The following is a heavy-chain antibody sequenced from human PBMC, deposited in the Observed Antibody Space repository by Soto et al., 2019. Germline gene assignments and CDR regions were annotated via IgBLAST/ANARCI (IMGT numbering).Heavy chain of an antibody. D-gene: IGHD3-9*01. CDR1: GYSFTRYR. V-gene: IGHV5-51*02. CDR2: IYPGDSDT. Sequence: GEALKNFRQGFGYSFTRYRTGLVRPIPGKCMEWMCIIYPGDSDTRYSPSVQGQVTISADKSISTAYLQWSSLKASDTAMYYCARLYYDILTGYSRIDYWGQGTLVTVSS. J-gene: IGHJ4*02. CDR3: ARLYYDILTGYSRIDY.